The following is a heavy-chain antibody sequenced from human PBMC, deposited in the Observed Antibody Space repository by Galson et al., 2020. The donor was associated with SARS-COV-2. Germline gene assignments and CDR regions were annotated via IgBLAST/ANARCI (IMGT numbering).Heavy chain of an antibody. V-gene: IGHV3-21*01. CDR3: ARDNAATTVTRDLDI. J-gene: IGHJ3*02. CDR1: GFTFSSYS. Sequence: GGSLRLSCAASGFTFSSYSMNWVRQAPGKGLEWVSSISSSSSYIYYADSVKGRFTISRDNAKNSLYLQMNSLRAEDTAVYYCARDNAATTVTRDLDIWGQGTMVTVSS. D-gene: IGHD4-17*01. CDR2: ISSSSSYI.